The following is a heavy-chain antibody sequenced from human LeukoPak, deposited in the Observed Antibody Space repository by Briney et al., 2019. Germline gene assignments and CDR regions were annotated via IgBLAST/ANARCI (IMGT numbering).Heavy chain of an antibody. Sequence: ASVKVSCKASGYTFTSYAMHWVRQAPGQRLEWMGWINAGNGNTKYSQKFQGRVTITRDTSASTAYMELSSLRSEDTAVYYCARGGYSPPPMRLYYYMDVWGKGTTVTVSS. J-gene: IGHJ6*03. D-gene: IGHD6-13*01. CDR3: ARGGYSPPPMRLYYYMDV. V-gene: IGHV1-3*01. CDR1: GYTFTSYA. CDR2: INAGNGNT.